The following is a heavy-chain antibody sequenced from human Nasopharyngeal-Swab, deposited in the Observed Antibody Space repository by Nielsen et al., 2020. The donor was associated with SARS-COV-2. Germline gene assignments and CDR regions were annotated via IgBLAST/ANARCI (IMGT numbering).Heavy chain of an antibody. Sequence: WIRQPPGKGLEWIGSIYYSGSTYYNPSLKSRVTISVDTSKNQFSLKLSSVTAADTAVCYCARPQWELLTFDYWGQGTLVTVSS. D-gene: IGHD1-26*01. CDR3: ARPQWELLTFDY. CDR2: IYYSGST. V-gene: IGHV4-39*01. J-gene: IGHJ4*02.